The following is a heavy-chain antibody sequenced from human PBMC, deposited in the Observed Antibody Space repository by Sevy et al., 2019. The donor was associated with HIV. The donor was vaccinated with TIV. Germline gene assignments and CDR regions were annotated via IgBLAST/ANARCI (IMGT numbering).Heavy chain of an antibody. Sequence: SETLSLTCSVSGGSISSTSYYWGWIRQPPGKGLEWIGTIYYTGNTYYNPSLKSRVTISVDTSKNRFSLKLSSVTAAGMAVYYCARQSWYTSGWFWFDPWGQGTLVTVSS. CDR1: GGSISSTSYY. J-gene: IGHJ5*02. D-gene: IGHD6-19*01. CDR2: IYYTGNT. V-gene: IGHV4-39*01. CDR3: ARQSWYTSGWFWFDP.